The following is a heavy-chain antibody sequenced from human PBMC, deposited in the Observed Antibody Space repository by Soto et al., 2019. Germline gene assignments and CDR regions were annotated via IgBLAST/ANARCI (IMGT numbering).Heavy chain of an antibody. J-gene: IGHJ6*03. Sequence: PSETLSLTCAVYGGSFSGYYWSWIRQPPGKGLEWIGEINHSGSTNYNPSLKSRVTISVDTSKNQFSLKLSSVTAADTAVYYCARGGGVRGYSLNRHYYYYYMDVWGKGTTVTVSS. V-gene: IGHV4-34*01. CDR3: ARGGGVRGYSLNRHYYYYYMDV. D-gene: IGHD3-16*01. CDR1: GGSFSGYY. CDR2: INHSGST.